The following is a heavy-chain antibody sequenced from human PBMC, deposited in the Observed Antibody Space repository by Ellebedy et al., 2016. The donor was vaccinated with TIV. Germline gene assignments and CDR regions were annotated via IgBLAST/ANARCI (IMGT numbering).Heavy chain of an antibody. CDR3: TRDRSRTHPVGATPNY. CDR1: GFTFGDYA. D-gene: IGHD1-26*01. Sequence: GESLKISXTASGFTFGDYAMSWFRQAPGKGLEWVGFIRSKAYGGTTEYAASVKGRFTISRDDSKSIAYLQMNSLKTEDTAVYYCTRDRSRTHPVGATPNYWGQGTLVTVSS. V-gene: IGHV3-49*03. J-gene: IGHJ4*02. CDR2: IRSKAYGGTT.